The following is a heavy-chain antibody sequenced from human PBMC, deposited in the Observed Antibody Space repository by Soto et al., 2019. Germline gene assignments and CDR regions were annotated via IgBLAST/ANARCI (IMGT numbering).Heavy chain of an antibody. CDR3: VRPRPSGENYGMDV. J-gene: IGHJ6*02. CDR1: GLTVSHNY. D-gene: IGHD3-16*01. CDR2: LYTEGTT. Sequence: GSLRLSCVASGLTVSHNYMAWVRQAPEMGLEWVSILYTEGTTYYADSVKGRFTISRDSSKNTLFLQMDSLRAEDTAVYYCVRPRPSGENYGMDVWGQGTTVTVSS. V-gene: IGHV3-53*01.